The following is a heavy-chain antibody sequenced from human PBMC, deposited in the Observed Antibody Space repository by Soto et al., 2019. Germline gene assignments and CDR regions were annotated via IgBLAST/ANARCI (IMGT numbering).Heavy chain of an antibody. Sequence: QVQLVQSGAEVKKPGASVKVSCKASGYTFTSYGISWVRQAPGQGLEWLGWISAYNGNTNYAQKLQGRVTMTTDTSTSTAYMELRSLRSDDTAVYYCAREVGLLWFGEFTEPGGYFVYWGQGTLVTVSS. V-gene: IGHV1-18*01. CDR2: ISAYNGNT. CDR3: AREVGLLWFGEFTEPGGYFVY. CDR1: GYTFTSYG. J-gene: IGHJ4*02. D-gene: IGHD3-10*01.